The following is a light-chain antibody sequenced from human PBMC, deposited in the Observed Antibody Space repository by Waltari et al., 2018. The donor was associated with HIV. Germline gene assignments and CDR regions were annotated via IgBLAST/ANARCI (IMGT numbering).Light chain of an antibody. Sequence: DIQMTQAPSSLSASVGDTITISCRASENIGNSLHWYQQISGKAPKLLIYSGSTLQGGVPSRFSGRGSGTAFTLTIANLQSDDFATYYCQQTYTAPHTFGRGT. CDR3: QQTYTAPHT. J-gene: IGKJ2*01. CDR2: SGS. CDR1: ENIGNS. V-gene: IGKV1-39*01.